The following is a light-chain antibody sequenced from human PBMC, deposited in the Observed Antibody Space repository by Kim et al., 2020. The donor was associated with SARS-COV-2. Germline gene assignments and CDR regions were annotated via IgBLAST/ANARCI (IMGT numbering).Light chain of an antibody. V-gene: IGKV1-39*01. CDR2: AAS. J-gene: IGKJ2*03. Sequence: DIQMTQSPSFLSASVGDRVTITCRASQSISRYLNWYQHEPGKVPKLLIYAASNLQSGVPSRFSGSASGTDFTLTISSLQREDFATYYCQQSYSDPYSFGQVTKLEI. CDR1: QSISRY. CDR3: QQSYSDPYS.